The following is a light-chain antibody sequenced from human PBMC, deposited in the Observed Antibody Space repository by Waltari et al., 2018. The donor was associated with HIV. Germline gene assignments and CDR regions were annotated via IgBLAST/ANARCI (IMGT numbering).Light chain of an antibody. J-gene: IGLJ2*01. V-gene: IGLV1-40*01. CDR3: QSYDSSLSASV. CDR2: GNT. CDR1: RSNIGAGSD. Sequence: QSVLTQPPSVSGAPGQRVTISCTVSRSNIGAGSDVHWYQQLPGTAPKLLIYGNTNRPSGVPDRFSGSKSGTSASLAITGLQAEDEADYYCQSYDSSLSASVFGEGTKLTVL.